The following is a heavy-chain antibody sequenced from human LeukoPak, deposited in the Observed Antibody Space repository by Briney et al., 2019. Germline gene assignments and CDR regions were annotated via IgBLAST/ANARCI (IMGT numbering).Heavy chain of an antibody. CDR1: GLTFDDYA. D-gene: IGHD5-24*01. CDR2: ISWNSGSI. Sequence: GGSLRLSCAASGLTFDDYAMHWVRQAPGKGLEWVSGISWNSGSIGYADSVKGRFTISRDNAKNSLYLQMNSLRAEDTALYYCAKDIGRRWLQYQPFDYWGQGTLVTVSS. J-gene: IGHJ4*02. V-gene: IGHV3-9*01. CDR3: AKDIGRRWLQYQPFDY.